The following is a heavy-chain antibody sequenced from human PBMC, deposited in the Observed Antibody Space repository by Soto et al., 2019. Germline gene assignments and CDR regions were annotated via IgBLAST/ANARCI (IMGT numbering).Heavy chain of an antibody. J-gene: IGHJ3*02. V-gene: IGHV1-69*01. CDR1: GGTFSSYA. CDR3: AKGRITMIVVVRYDAFDI. CDR2: IIPIFGTA. D-gene: IGHD3-22*01. Sequence: QVQLVQSGAEVKKPGSSVKVSCKASGGTFSSYAISWVRQAPGQGLEWMGGIIPIFGTANYAQKFQGRVTITADESTSTAYMERSSLRSEDTAVYYCAKGRITMIVVVRYDAFDIWGQGTMVTVSS.